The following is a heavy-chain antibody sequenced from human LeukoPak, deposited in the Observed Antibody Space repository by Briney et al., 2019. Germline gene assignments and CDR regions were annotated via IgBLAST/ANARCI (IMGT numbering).Heavy chain of an antibody. CDR3: AKAVTAAATRGPLVV. J-gene: IGHJ6*04. Sequence: GGSLRLSCAASGFTFTNYAMTWVRQAPGKGLEWVSGISGSGGSTYYTDSVKGRFTISRDNFKNTLSLQMNSLRADDTAIYYCAKAVTAAATRGPLVVWGKGTTVTVSS. CDR2: ISGSGGST. CDR1: GFTFTNYA. V-gene: IGHV3-23*01. D-gene: IGHD6-13*01.